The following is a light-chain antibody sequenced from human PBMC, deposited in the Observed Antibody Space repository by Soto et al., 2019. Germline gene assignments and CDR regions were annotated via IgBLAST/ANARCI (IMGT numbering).Light chain of an antibody. V-gene: IGKV1-27*01. CDR3: QKYTKDTQDT. CDR1: QDLSHY. Sequence: DVQMTQSPSSLSASVGDRVTFTCRASQDLSHYLAWYQQRPGKVPKLLIDYAANLQLGVPSRFSGSGSGTDFTLTISSLQPEDVGTYYCQKYTKDTQDTFGQGTKVDIK. CDR2: YAA. J-gene: IGKJ1*01.